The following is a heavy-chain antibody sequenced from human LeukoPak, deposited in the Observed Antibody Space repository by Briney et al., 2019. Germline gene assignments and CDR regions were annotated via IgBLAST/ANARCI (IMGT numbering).Heavy chain of an antibody. Sequence: PGGSLRLSCAASGFTFSSYNMNWVRQAPGKGLEWVSSISSSSNYIYYADSMKGRFTISRDNAKNSLYLQMNSLRAEDTAVYYCARGGVYTLGFDYWGQGTLITVSS. D-gene: IGHD2-2*02. CDR3: ARGGVYTLGFDY. CDR2: ISSSSNYI. V-gene: IGHV3-21*01. J-gene: IGHJ4*02. CDR1: GFTFSSYN.